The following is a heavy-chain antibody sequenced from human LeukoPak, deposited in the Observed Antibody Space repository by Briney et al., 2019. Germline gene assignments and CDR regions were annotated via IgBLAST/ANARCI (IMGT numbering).Heavy chain of an antibody. J-gene: IGHJ5*02. CDR2: IYTSGSI. Sequence: SETLSLTCTVSGGSISSYYWSWIRQPAGKGLEWIGRIYTSGSINYNPSLKSRVTMSVDTSKNQFSLKLSSVTAADTAVYYCARLLRVGYCSTTTCNWFDPWGQGTLVTVSS. D-gene: IGHD2-2*03. CDR1: GGSISSYY. V-gene: IGHV4-4*07. CDR3: ARLLRVGYCSTTTCNWFDP.